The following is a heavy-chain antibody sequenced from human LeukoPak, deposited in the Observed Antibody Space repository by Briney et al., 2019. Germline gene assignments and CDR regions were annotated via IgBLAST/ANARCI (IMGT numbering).Heavy chain of an antibody. Sequence: ASVKVSCKVSGYTLTEFSMHWVRQAPGKGLEWMGGFDPEDGETIYAQKFQGRVTMTEDTSTDTAYMELSSLRSEDTAVYYCATPYGSGSIRYYYYGMDVWGQGTTVTVSS. J-gene: IGHJ6*02. D-gene: IGHD3-10*01. CDR3: ATPYGSGSIRYYYYGMDV. CDR2: FDPEDGET. CDR1: GYTLTEFS. V-gene: IGHV1-24*01.